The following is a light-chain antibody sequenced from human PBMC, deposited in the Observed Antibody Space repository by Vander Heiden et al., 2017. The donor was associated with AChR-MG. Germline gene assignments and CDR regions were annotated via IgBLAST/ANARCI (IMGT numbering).Light chain of an antibody. CDR2: GAA. CDR3: QQYNNWPRT. Sequence: IVLTQSPATLSVSPGESATLPCRASQSVSSNLAWYQQKPGQAPRHLIYGAATRATGIPARFSGSGSGTEFTLTISSLQSEDFAVYYCQQYNNWPRTFGPGTKVDIK. CDR1: QSVSSN. J-gene: IGKJ3*01. V-gene: IGKV3-15*01.